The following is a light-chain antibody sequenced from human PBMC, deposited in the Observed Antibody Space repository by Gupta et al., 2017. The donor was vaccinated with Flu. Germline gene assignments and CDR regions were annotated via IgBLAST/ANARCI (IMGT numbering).Light chain of an antibody. CDR3: TSFTTRTTWV. J-gene: IGLJ3*02. CDR1: SNDVGANNH. CDR2: EVN. Sequence: QSALTQPASVSGSPGQSITISCTGTSNDVGANNHVSWYQQLPGKAPELMIYEVNNRPSGVSDRFSGSKSGNTASLTISGLHAEDEADYYCTSFTTRTTWVFGGGTKLTVL. V-gene: IGLV2-14*01.